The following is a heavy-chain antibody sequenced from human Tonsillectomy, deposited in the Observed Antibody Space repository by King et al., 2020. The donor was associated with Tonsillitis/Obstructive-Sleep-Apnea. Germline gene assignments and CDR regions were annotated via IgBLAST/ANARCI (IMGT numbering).Heavy chain of an antibody. J-gene: IGHJ1*01. CDR1: GGSISSSGYY. Sequence: QLQESGPGLLKPSETLSLTCTVSGGSISSSGYYWGWIRQPPGKGLVWIGSIYYSGGTYFNPSLKSRVTISVDTSKNQFSLNLNSVTAADPAVYYCASTEDYGDYAFYFLRWGQGTLVTVSS. V-gene: IGHV4-39*01. CDR2: IYYSGGT. CDR3: ASTEDYGDYAFYFLR. D-gene: IGHD4-17*01.